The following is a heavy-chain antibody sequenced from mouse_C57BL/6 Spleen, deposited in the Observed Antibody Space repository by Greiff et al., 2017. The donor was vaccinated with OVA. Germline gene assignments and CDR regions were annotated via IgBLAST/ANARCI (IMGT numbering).Heavy chain of an antibody. CDR1: GYTFTSYW. CDR3: AIYYDYDEAMDY. Sequence: VKLQQPGAELVKPGASVKVSCKASGYTFTSYWMHWVKQRPGQGLEWIGRIHPSDSDTNYDQKFKGKATLTVDKSSSTAYMQLSSLTSEDSAVYYCAIYYDYDEAMDYWGQGTSVTVSS. D-gene: IGHD2-4*01. J-gene: IGHJ4*01. CDR2: IHPSDSDT. V-gene: IGHV1-74*01.